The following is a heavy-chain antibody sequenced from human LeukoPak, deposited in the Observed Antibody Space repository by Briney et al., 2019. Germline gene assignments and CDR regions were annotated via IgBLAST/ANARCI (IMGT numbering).Heavy chain of an antibody. V-gene: IGHV3-30-3*01. CDR2: ISYDGSNK. D-gene: IGHD4-17*01. CDR1: GFTFSSYA. J-gene: IGHJ4*02. Sequence: GASLRLSCAASGFTFSSYAMSWVRQAPGKGLEWVAVISYDGSNKYYADSVKGRFTISRDNSKNTLYLQMNSLRAEDTAVYYCARGYGDSGFDYWGQGTLVTVSS. CDR3: ARGYGDSGFDY.